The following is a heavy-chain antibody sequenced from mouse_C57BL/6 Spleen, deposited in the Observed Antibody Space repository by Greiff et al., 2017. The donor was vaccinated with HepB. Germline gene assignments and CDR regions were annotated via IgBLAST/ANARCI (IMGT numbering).Heavy chain of an antibody. D-gene: IGHD1-1*01. J-gene: IGHJ3*01. V-gene: IGHV14-4*01. Sequence: EVQLQQSGAELVRPGASVKLSCTASGFNIKDDYMHWVKQRPEQGLEWIGWIDPENGDTEYASKFQGKATITADTSSNTAYLQLSSLTSEDTAVYYCPHLLLPLADGAQGTLVTVSA. CDR2: IDPENGDT. CDR3: PHLLLPLAD. CDR1: GFNIKDDY.